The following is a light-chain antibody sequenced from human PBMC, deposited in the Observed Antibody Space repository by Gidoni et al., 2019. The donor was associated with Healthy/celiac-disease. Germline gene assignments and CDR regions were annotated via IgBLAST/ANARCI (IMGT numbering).Light chain of an antibody. J-gene: IGKJ2*01. CDR1: QSISSY. CDR3: QQSYSTPNT. V-gene: IGKV1-39*01. CDR2: AAS. Sequence: FQLPQSPSSLSASVGDRVTIPCRASQSISSYLNWYQQKPGKAPKLLIYAASSLQSGVPSRCSGSGSGTDFTLTISSLQPEDFATYYCQQSYSTPNTFGQGTKLEIK.